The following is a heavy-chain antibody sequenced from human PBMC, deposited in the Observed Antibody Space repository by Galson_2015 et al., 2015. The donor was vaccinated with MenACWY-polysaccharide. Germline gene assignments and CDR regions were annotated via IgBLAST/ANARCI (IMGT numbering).Heavy chain of an antibody. CDR3: TTDHDGDYVLVGILY. V-gene: IGHV3-15*01. J-gene: IGHJ4*02. CDR2: IKSKTDGGTT. CDR1: GFTFSNAW. D-gene: IGHD4-17*01. Sequence: SLRLSCAASGFTFSNAWMSWVRQAPGKGLEWVGRIKSKTDGGTTDYAAPVKGRFTISRDDSKNTLYLQMNSLKTEDTAVYYCTTDHDGDYVLVGILYWGQGTLVTVSS.